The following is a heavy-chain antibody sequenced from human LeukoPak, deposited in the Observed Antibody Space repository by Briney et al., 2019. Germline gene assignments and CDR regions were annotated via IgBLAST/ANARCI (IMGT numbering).Heavy chain of an antibody. D-gene: IGHD2-2*01. CDR2: ISYDGSNK. J-gene: IGHJ4*02. Sequence: GRSLRLSCAASGFTFSSYAMHWVRQAPGKGLEWVAVISYDGSNKYYADSVKGRFTISRDNSKNTLYLQMNSLRAEDTAVYYCAREFPDPYCSSTSCYSDYWGQGTLVTVSS. CDR1: GFTFSSYA. CDR3: AREFPDPYCSSTSCYSDY. V-gene: IGHV3-30-3*01.